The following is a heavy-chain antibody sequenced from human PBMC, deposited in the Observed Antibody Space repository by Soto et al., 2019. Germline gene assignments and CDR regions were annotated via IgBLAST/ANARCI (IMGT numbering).Heavy chain of an antibody. CDR2: IYSNGGT. CDR3: VRQGIGALHGLVDV. Sequence: QVQLQASGPGLVKPSDTLSLTCTVSGDSIGTYNWGWIRQPPGKRLEWIGYIYSNGGTSYNPALKSRVTISADTSTKQFSRMLSSATAADTAVYYCVRQGIGALHGLVDVWGQGTTVTVSS. J-gene: IGHJ6*02. D-gene: IGHD1-26*01. V-gene: IGHV4-59*08. CDR1: GDSIGTYN.